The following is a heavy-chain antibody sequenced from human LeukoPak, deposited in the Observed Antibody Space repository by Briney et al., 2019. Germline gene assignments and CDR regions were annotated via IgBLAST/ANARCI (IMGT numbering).Heavy chain of an antibody. V-gene: IGHV4-4*02. Sequence: SETLSLTCAVSGGSISSSNWWSWVRQPPGKGLEWIGEINHSGSTNYNPSLKSRVTISVDTSKNQFSLKLSSVTAADTAVYYCAVAATRWFDPWGQGTLVTVSS. CDR3: AVAATRWFDP. J-gene: IGHJ5*02. D-gene: IGHD2-15*01. CDR2: INHSGST. CDR1: GGSISSSNW.